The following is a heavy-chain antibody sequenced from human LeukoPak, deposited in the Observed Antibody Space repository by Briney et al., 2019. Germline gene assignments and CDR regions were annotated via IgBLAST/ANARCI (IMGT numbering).Heavy chain of an antibody. J-gene: IGHJ5*02. D-gene: IGHD4-17*01. CDR1: GFTFSSYE. V-gene: IGHV3-30*02. CDR2: IRYDGSNK. Sequence: LTGGSLRLSCAASGFTFSSYEMNWVRQAPGKGLEWVAFIRYDGSNKYYADSVKGRFTISRDNSKNTLYLQMNSLRAEDTAVYYCAKDIAVATVTTVWGNWFDPWAREPWSPSPQ. CDR3: AKDIAVATVTTVWGNWFDP.